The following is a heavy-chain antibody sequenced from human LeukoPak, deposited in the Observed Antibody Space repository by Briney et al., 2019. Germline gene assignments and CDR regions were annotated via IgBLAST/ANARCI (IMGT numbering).Heavy chain of an antibody. V-gene: IGHV4-59*08. D-gene: IGHD3-22*01. J-gene: IGHJ3*02. CDR3: ARGRIVVANTGAFDI. CDR1: GASTSTHY. Sequence: SETLSLTCTVSGASTSTHYWSWIRQPPGKGLEWIRDVFNSGGTSYDASLKSRVTISLDKSKNQVSLEVKFVTAADTAVYYCARGRIVVANTGAFDIWGQGTMVPVSS. CDR2: VFNSGGT.